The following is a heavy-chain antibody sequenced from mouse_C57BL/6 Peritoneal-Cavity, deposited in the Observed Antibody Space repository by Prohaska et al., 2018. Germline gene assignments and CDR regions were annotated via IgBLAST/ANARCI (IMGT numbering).Heavy chain of an antibody. J-gene: IGHJ4*01. V-gene: IGHV4-1*01. CDR2: MNTDSSTK. CDR3: ARLLGDY. CDR1: GIDFSIYW. Sequence: EVKLLQSGVGLVPPGGSLRPSCSASGIDFSIYWMICVRRAPGKGIEWIGEMNTDSSTKNYAPSLKDKFIIARDNAKNTLYLQMSKVRSEDTALYYCARLLGDYWGQGTSVTVSS.